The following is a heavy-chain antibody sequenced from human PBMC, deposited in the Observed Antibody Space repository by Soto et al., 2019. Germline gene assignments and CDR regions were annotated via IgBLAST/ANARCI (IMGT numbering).Heavy chain of an antibody. Sequence: GGSLRLSCAASGFTFSSYGMHWVRQAPGKGLEWVAVISYDGSNKYYADSVKGRFTISRDNSKNTLYLQMNSLRAEDTAVYYCAKDGGTYYDILTGLNPGYYYGMDVWGQGTTVTVSS. CDR3: AKDGGTYYDILTGLNPGYYYGMDV. J-gene: IGHJ6*02. CDR2: ISYDGSNK. V-gene: IGHV3-30*18. CDR1: GFTFSSYG. D-gene: IGHD3-9*01.